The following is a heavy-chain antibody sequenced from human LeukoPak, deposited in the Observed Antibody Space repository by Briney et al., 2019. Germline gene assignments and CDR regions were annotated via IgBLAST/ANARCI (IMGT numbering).Heavy chain of an antibody. CDR3: ATTSRTVTGLDY. V-gene: IGHV3-7*01. CDR2: IKPDGNEK. J-gene: IGHJ4*02. CDR1: GFTLTTYW. Sequence: GGSLRLSCTASGFTLTTYWLTWVRQAPGKGLEWVANIKPDGNEKYYVDSVKGRFTISRVNAENSLYLQMNSLRAEDTAIYYCATTSRTVTGLDYWGQGTLVTVSS. D-gene: IGHD4-17*01.